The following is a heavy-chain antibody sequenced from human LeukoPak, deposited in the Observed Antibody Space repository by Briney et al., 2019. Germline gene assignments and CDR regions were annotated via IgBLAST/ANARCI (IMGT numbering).Heavy chain of an antibody. CDR1: GGSFSGYY. J-gene: IGHJ4*02. CDR3: ARGLRGYSYGNFDY. CDR2: INHSGST. V-gene: IGHV4-34*01. Sequence: SETLSLTCAVYGGSFSGYYWSWIRQPPGKGLEWIGEINHSGSTNYNPSLKSRVTISVDTSKNQFPLKLSSVTAADTAVYYCARGLRGYSYGNFDYWGQGTLVTVSS. D-gene: IGHD5-18*01.